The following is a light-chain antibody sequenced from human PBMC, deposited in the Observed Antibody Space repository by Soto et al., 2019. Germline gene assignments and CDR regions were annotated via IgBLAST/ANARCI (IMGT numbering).Light chain of an antibody. J-gene: IGLJ2*01. V-gene: IGLV2-14*01. CDR1: SSDVGGYTY. CDR2: EVS. CDR3: SSYTSSSTLV. Sequence: QSALTQPASVSGSPGQSITISCTGTSSDVGGYTYVSWYQQHPGKAPKLMIYEVSSRPSRVSNRFSGSKSDNTASLTISGLQAEDEADYYCSSYTSSSTLVFGGGTKVTVL.